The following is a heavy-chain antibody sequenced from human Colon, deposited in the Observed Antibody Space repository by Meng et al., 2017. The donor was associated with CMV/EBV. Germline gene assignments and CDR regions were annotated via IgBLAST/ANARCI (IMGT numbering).Heavy chain of an antibody. CDR2: IHGDDTT. J-gene: IGHJ4*02. CDR1: GFTVTGDF. CDR3: ARDTNHHYNSGGYFDY. D-gene: IGHD3-10*01. V-gene: IGHV3-66*01. Sequence: EVQLVESGGDLVQPGGSLRLPCAASGFTVTGDFMSWVRQAPGKGLEWVSVIHGDDTTVYADSVKGRFTISRDHSKNMLYLQMNSLRAEDTAVYYCARDTNHHYNSGGYFDYWGQGTLVTVSS.